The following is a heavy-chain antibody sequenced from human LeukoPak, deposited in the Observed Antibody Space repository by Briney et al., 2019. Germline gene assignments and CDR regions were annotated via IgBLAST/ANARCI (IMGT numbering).Heavy chain of an antibody. D-gene: IGHD6-13*01. Sequence: SETLSLTCAVYGGSFSGYYWSWIRQPPGKGLEWIGEINHSGSTNYNPSLKSRVTISVDTSKNQFSLKLSSVTAVDTAVYYCARPGRCSSSHRAVYAFDIWGQGTMVTVSS. J-gene: IGHJ3*02. CDR2: INHSGST. CDR3: ARPGRCSSSHRAVYAFDI. CDR1: GGSFSGYY. V-gene: IGHV4-34*01.